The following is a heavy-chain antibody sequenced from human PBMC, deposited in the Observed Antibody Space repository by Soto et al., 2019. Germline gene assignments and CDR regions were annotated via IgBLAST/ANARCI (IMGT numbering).Heavy chain of an antibody. Sequence: EVQLVESGGGLVQPGESLRLSCAASGFTFGYYWMHSVRQAPGKGLVWVSRVHSDGTTTTYADSVKGRFTISRDNARNTVSLQMSSLRAEDTAIYYCARGDRGGFDLWGHGTVVTVSS. CDR2: VHSDGTTT. D-gene: IGHD3-10*01. CDR1: GFTFGYYW. J-gene: IGHJ3*01. CDR3: ARGDRGGFDL. V-gene: IGHV3-74*01.